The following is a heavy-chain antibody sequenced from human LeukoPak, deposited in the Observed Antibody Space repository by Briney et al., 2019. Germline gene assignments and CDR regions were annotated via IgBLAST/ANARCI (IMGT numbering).Heavy chain of an antibody. V-gene: IGHV3-33*06. J-gene: IGHJ4*02. D-gene: IGHD6-6*01. Sequence: RKSLRLSCAASGFSFSAYGIHWVRQAPGKGLEWVAVMWYDGSKDYYADSVRGRFTISRDTSKNTLYLQMNNLRAEDTAVYYCAKDRETYEYTFDYWGQGTLVTVSS. CDR2: MWYDGSKD. CDR1: GFSFSAYG. CDR3: AKDRETYEYTFDY.